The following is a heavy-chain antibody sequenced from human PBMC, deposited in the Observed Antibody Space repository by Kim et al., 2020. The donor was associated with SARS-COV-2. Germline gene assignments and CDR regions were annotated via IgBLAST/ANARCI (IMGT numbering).Heavy chain of an antibody. Sequence: TTYADSVRGRFTISRDNAKNTLYLQMNGLRAEDTALYYCARGRYNAMDVWGQGTTVTVSS. V-gene: IGHV3-74*01. CDR2: T. CDR3: ARGRYNAMDV. J-gene: IGHJ6*02.